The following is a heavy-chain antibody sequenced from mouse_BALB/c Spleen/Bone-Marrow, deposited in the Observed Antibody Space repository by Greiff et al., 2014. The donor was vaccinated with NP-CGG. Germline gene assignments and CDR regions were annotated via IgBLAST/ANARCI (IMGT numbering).Heavy chain of an antibody. J-gene: IGHJ3*01. CDR2: IDPANGNT. D-gene: IGHD1-1*01. CDR1: GFNIKDTY. CDR3: AKYYYGNSLFAY. V-gene: IGHV14-3*02. Sequence: EVKLQESGAELVKPGASVKLSCTASGFNIKDTYMHWVKQRPEQGLEWIGRIDPANGNTKYDPKFQGKATITADTSSNTAYLQLSSLTSEDTAVYYCAKYYYGNSLFAYWGQWTLVTVSA.